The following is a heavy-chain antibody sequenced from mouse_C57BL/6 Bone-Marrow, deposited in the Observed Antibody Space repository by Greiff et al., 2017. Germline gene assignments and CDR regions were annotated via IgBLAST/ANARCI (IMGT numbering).Heavy chain of an antibody. J-gene: IGHJ2*01. CDR2: ISDGGSYT. Sequence: EVHLVESGGGLVKPGGSLKLSCAASGFTFSSYAMSWVRQTPEKRLEWVATISDGGSYTYYPDNVKGRFTISRDNAKNKLYLQMSHLKSEDTAMYYCARRGDYFDYWGQGTTLTVSS. CDR1: GFTFSSYA. V-gene: IGHV5-4*01. CDR3: ARRGDYFDY.